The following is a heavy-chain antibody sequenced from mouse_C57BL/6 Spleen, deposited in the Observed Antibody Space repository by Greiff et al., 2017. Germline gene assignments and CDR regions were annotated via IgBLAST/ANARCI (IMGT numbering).Heavy chain of an antibody. CDR1: GYTFTNYW. CDR2: IYPGGGYT. J-gene: IGHJ4*01. Sequence: VQLVESGAELVRPGTSVKMSCKASGYTFTNYWLGWAKQRPGHGLEWIGDIYPGGGYTNYNEKFKGKATLTADKSSSTAYMQFSSLTSEDSAIYYCARGGTPYAMDYWGQGTSVTVSS. V-gene: IGHV1-63*01. D-gene: IGHD2-14*01. CDR3: ARGGTPYAMDY.